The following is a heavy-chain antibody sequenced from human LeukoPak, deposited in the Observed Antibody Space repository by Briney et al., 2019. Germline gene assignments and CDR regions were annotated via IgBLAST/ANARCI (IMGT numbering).Heavy chain of an antibody. CDR3: AKSATVGIKAPFDC. CDR1: GFTFSSYD. J-gene: IGHJ4*02. D-gene: IGHD1-26*01. Sequence: GGSLRLSCAASGFTFSSYDMHWVRQAPGKGLEWVAFIRYDGSNKYYADSVKGRFTISRDNSKNTLSLQMSSLRAEDTAVYYCAKSATVGIKAPFDCWGQGALVTVSS. V-gene: IGHV3-30*02. CDR2: IRYDGSNK.